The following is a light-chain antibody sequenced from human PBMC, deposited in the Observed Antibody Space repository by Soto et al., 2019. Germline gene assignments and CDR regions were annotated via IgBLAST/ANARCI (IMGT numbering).Light chain of an antibody. CDR2: GAS. Sequence: EIVLTQSPGTLSLSPGERATLSCRASQSVSSNYLAWYQQKPGQAPRLLIYGASTRATGIPDRFSGSGSGTDFTLTISRLEPEDFAVYYCQQCGSSPWTFGQGTKVELK. CDR1: QSVSSNY. V-gene: IGKV3-20*01. CDR3: QQCGSSPWT. J-gene: IGKJ1*01.